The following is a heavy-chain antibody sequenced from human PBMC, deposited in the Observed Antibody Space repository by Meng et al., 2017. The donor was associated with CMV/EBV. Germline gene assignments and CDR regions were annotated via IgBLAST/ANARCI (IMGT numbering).Heavy chain of an antibody. CDR2: INHSGST. V-gene: IGHV4-34*01. CDR1: GGSFSGYY. Sequence: VQVQELGAGLLKPSETLSLIWAVYGGSFSGYYWSWIRQPPGKGLEWIGEINHSGSTNYNPSLKSRVTISVDTSKNQFSLKLSSVTAADTAVYYCARGRGEDTAMVPFDYWGQGTLVTVSS. D-gene: IGHD5-18*01. J-gene: IGHJ4*02. CDR3: ARGRGEDTAMVPFDY.